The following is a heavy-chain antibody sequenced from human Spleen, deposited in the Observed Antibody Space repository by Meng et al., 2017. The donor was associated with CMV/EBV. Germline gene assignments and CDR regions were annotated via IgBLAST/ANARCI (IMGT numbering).Heavy chain of an antibody. V-gene: IGHV3-21*06. CDR1: GFNFSTYS. J-gene: IGHJ4*02. CDR3: ARESSSRYYFDY. D-gene: IGHD6-6*01. CDR2: ISRRSSNK. Sequence: GESLKISCAASGFNFSTYSMNWVRQAPGKGLEWVSSISRRSSNKHYADSVKGRFTISRDDAKTSLYLQMNSLRAEDTAVYYCARESSSRYYFDYWGQGTLVTVSS.